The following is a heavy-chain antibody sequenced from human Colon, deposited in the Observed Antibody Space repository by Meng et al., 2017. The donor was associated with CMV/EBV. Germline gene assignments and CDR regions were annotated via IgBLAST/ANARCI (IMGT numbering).Heavy chain of an antibody. J-gene: IGHJ3*02. Sequence: ESLKISCTVSGYSISSDYYWGYIRQPSGKGLEWIGSISHSGSTYYNPSLESRVTISVDTSKNQFSLKLTSVTAADTAVYYCARGYCSGANCYRGVFDIWGQGTMVTVSS. D-gene: IGHD2-15*01. CDR1: GYSISSDYY. CDR2: ISHSGST. CDR3: ARGYCSGANCYRGVFDI. V-gene: IGHV4-38-2*02.